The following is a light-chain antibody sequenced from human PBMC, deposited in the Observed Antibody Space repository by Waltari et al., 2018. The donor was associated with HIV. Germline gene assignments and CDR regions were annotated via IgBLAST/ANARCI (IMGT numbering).Light chain of an antibody. V-gene: IGLV2-8*01. J-gene: IGLJ2*01. CDR1: SRHVGPYNF. Sequence: QSALTQPPSASGSPGQSVPFSCTGTSRHVGPYNFVSWYQQHPGQAPKLIIYGVKQRPSGVPDRFSGSKSGNTASLTVSGLQADDEADYYCSSYAGPNHLLFGGGTRLTVL. CDR2: GVK. CDR3: SSYAGPNHLL.